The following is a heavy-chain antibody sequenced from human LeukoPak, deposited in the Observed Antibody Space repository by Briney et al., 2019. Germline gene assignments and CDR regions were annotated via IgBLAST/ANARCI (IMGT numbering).Heavy chain of an antibody. V-gene: IGHV1-2*02. Sequence: ASVKVSCKASGYTFTGYYMHWVRQAPGQGLEWMGWINPNSGGTNYAQKLQGRVTMTTDTSTSTAYMELRSLRSDDTAVYYCAREGRQRVLLWFGELYADYYYYMDVWGKGTTVTISS. CDR3: AREGRQRVLLWFGELYADYYYYMDV. D-gene: IGHD3-10*01. J-gene: IGHJ6*03. CDR1: GYTFTGYY. CDR2: INPNSGGT.